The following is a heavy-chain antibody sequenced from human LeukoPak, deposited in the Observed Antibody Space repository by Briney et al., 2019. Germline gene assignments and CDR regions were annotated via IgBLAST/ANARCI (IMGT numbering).Heavy chain of an antibody. Sequence: SVKVSCKASGGTFSSYAISWVRQAPGQGLEWMGRIIPIFGTANYAQKFQGRVTITTDESTSPAYMELSSLRSEDTAVYYCARDPHGYSSSYDDAFDIWGQGTMVTVSS. V-gene: IGHV1-69*05. J-gene: IGHJ3*02. CDR2: IIPIFGTA. D-gene: IGHD6-13*01. CDR3: ARDPHGYSSSYDDAFDI. CDR1: GGTFSSYA.